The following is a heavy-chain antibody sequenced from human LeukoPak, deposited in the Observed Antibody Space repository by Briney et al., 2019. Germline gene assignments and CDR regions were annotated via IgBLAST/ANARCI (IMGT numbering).Heavy chain of an antibody. J-gene: IGHJ3*02. CDR3: AKGPYSSGWYGNAFDI. D-gene: IGHD6-19*01. V-gene: IGHV3-23*01. CDR1: GFTFSSYA. CDR2: ISGSGGST. Sequence: GGSLRLSCAASGFTFSSYAMSWVRQAPGKGLEWVSAISGSGGSTYYADSVKGRFTISRDNSKNTLYLQMNSLTAEDTAVYYCAKGPYSSGWYGNAFDIWGQGTMVTVSS.